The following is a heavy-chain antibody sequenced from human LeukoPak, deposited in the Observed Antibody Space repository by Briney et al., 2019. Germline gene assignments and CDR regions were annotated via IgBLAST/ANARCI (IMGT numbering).Heavy chain of an antibody. J-gene: IGHJ4*02. Sequence: GGTLRLSCSVSGLSISRYGMSWVRQAPGKGLDWVAFIRHDGNKKLYADSVKGRFTISRDNSKNTLYLYVNSLRPDDSAVYYCVKDNPLDYWGQGTLVIVSS. CDR1: GLSISRYG. CDR3: VKDNPLDY. CDR2: IRHDGNKK. V-gene: IGHV3-30*02.